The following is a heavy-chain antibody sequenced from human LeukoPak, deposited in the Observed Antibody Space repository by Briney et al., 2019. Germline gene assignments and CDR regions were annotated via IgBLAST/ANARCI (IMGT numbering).Heavy chain of an antibody. Sequence: PGGSLRLSCAASGFTFNTYEMNWVRQSPGKGLEWVSYISSSGNTIYYTDSVKGRFSISRNNAKNSLYLQMDSLKAEDTAVYYCGGGRFYSYTYYFDYWGQGTLVTVSS. CDR2: ISSSGNTI. D-gene: IGHD5-18*01. CDR1: GFTFNTYE. V-gene: IGHV3-48*03. J-gene: IGHJ4*02. CDR3: GGGRFYSYTYYFDY.